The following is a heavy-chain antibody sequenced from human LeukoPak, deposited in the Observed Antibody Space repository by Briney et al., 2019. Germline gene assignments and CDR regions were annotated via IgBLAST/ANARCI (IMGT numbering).Heavy chain of an antibody. J-gene: IGHJ6*04. CDR3: ARDYGSGSYQFYYGMDV. Sequence: SQTLSLTCAISGDSVSSNSAAWNWIRQSPSRGLEWLGRTYYRSKWYNDYAVSVKSRITINPDTSKNQFSLQLNSVTPEDTAVYYCARDYGSGSYQFYYGMDVWGKGTTVTVSS. CDR1: GDSVSSNSAA. V-gene: IGHV6-1*01. D-gene: IGHD3-10*01. CDR2: TYYRSKWYN.